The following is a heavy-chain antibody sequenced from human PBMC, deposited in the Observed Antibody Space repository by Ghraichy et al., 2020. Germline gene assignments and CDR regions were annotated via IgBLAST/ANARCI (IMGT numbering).Heavy chain of an antibody. CDR1: GFIFSTYS. CDR2: IRSSRSYI. V-gene: IGHV3-21*01. J-gene: IGHJ6*03. D-gene: IGHD1-26*01. Sequence: GGSLRLSCAASGFIFSTYSMNWVRQAPGKGLEWVSSIRSSRSYIYYADSVEGRFTISRDNAKNSLFLQMNSLRAEDTAVYYCARDRVGATTSYYYYMDVWGKGTPVTVSS. CDR3: ARDRVGATTSYYYYMDV.